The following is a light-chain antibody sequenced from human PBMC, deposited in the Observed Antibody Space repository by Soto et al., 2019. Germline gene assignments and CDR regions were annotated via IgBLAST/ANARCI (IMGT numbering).Light chain of an antibody. CDR3: QQYNTYSRT. V-gene: IGKV1-5*01. Sequence: DIQMTQSPSTLSASVGDRVTITCRASQSISSWLAWYQQKPGKAPKLLIYDASTFESGVPSRFSRSESGTEFTLTISSLQPDDFATDYGQQYNTYSRTFGQGTKVEIK. CDR1: QSISSW. J-gene: IGKJ1*01. CDR2: DAS.